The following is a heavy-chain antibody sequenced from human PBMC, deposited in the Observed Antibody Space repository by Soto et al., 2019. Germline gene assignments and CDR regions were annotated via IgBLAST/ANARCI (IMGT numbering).Heavy chain of an antibody. J-gene: IGHJ6*02. CDR2: ITHSGST. D-gene: IGHD2-2*01. CDR3: AREEVPQWFTRGYYGMDV. V-gene: IGHV4-34*01. Sequence: QVQLQQWGAGLLRPSETLSLTCAVYGGSFSGYYWTWIRQPPGKGLEWIGDITHSGSTNYNSSLKSRVTISVDTSNKQLSLKLRSVTAADTAVYYCAREEVPQWFTRGYYGMDVWGQGTTVTVSS. CDR1: GGSFSGYY.